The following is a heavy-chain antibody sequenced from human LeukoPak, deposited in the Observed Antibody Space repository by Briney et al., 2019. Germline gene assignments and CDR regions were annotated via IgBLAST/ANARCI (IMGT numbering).Heavy chain of an antibody. J-gene: IGHJ4*02. V-gene: IGHV1-18*01. CDR1: GYTFTSYG. CDR2: ISAYNGNT. Sequence: ASVKVSCKASGYTFTSYGISWVRQAPGQGREGMGWISAYNGNTNYAQKLQGRVTMTTDTSTSTAYMELRSLRSDDTAVYYCARAGGSGSYLGQYYFDYWGQGTLVTVSS. D-gene: IGHD3-10*01. CDR3: ARAGGSGSYLGQYYFDY.